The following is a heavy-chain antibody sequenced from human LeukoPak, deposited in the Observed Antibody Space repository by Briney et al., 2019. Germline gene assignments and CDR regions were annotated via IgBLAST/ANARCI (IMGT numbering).Heavy chain of an antibody. CDR2: IYYNGKT. CDR1: GGSVTYTNYY. J-gene: IGHJ5*02. CDR3: ARGFSYHNNWFDP. V-gene: IGHV4-39*01. Sequence: PSETLSLTCTVSGGSVTYTNYYWGWIRQPPGKGLQWIGVIYYNGKTYYNPSLKSRVTVAVDTSKNQFSLKLSSVTAADTAVYYCARGFSYHNNWFDPWGQGTLVTVSS. D-gene: IGHD3-22*01.